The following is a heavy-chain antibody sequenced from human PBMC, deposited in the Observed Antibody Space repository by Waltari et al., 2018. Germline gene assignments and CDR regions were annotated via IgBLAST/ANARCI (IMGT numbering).Heavy chain of an antibody. V-gene: IGHV1-2*02. CDR1: GYTFTKYY. D-gene: IGHD6-19*01. Sequence: QVHLAQSGAEVKKPGASLNVSCKASGYTFTKYYLHWVRQVPGHGLEWMGWINPNNGVTKYAQTFQGRVTMTRDTSIGAGYLELARLRSDDTAIYYCATLNIAVSTNWGHGTLVTVSS. CDR3: ATLNIAVSTN. J-gene: IGHJ4*01. CDR2: INPNNGVT.